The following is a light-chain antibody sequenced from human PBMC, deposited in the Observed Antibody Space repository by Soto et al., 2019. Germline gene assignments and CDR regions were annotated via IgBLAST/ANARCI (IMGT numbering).Light chain of an antibody. CDR2: EVV. CDR1: KSDIGIYDF. Sequence: QSALTQPPSASGSPGQSVTISCTGSKSDIGIYDFVSWYQHHPGKAPRLIIYEVVQRPSGVPDRFSGSKSGNTASLTVSGLQAADEADYFCKSYDGSNTYVFGTGTKLTVL. CDR3: KSYDGSNTYV. V-gene: IGLV2-8*01. J-gene: IGLJ1*01.